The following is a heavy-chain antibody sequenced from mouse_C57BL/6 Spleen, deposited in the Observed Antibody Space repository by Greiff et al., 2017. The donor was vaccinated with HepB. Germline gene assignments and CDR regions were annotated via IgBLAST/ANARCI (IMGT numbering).Heavy chain of an antibody. CDR1: GFNIKDYY. V-gene: IGHV14-2*01. J-gene: IGHJ3*01. D-gene: IGHD2-1*01. CDR2: IDPEDGDT. CDR3: ARDYGNYPFAY. Sequence: VQLQQSGAELVKPGASVKLSCTASGFNIKDYYMHWVKQRTEQGLEWIGRIDPEDGDTKYAPKFQGKATITADTSSNTAYLQLSSLTSEDTAVYYSARDYGNYPFAYWGQGTLVTVSA.